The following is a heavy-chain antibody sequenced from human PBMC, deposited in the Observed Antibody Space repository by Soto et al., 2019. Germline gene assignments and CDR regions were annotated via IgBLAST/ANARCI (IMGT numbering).Heavy chain of an antibody. J-gene: IGHJ4*02. Sequence: EVQLVQSGAEVKKPGESLRISCKGSGYSFTSYWISWVRQMPGKCLEWMGRIDPSDSYTNYSPSLQVHVTISADKSISTAYLQWSSLKASDTAMYYCAREMGGLWFGYYFDYWGQGTLVTVSS. D-gene: IGHD3-10*01. V-gene: IGHV5-10-1*03. CDR3: AREMGGLWFGYYFDY. CDR2: IDPSDSYT. CDR1: GYSFTSYW.